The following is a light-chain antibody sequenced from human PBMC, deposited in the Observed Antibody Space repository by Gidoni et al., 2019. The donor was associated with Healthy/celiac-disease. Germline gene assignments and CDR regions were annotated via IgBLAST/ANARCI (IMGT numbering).Light chain of an antibody. CDR1: QSISSY. CDR2: AAS. J-gene: IGKJ2*01. V-gene: IGKV1-39*01. CDR3: QQSYSTPPGT. Sequence: DIQMTQSPSSLSASVGDRVTITCRASQSISSYLNWYQQKPGKATKLLIYAASSLQSGVPSRFSGSGSGTDFTLTISSLQPEDFATYYCQQSYSTPPGTFXXXTKLEIK.